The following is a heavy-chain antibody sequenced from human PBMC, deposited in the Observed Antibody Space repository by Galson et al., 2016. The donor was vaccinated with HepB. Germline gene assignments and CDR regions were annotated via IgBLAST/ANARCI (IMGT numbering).Heavy chain of an antibody. CDR1: RFTFSSYA. J-gene: IGHJ1*01. D-gene: IGHD2-15*01. Sequence: SLRLSCAASRFTFSSYAMNWVRQPPGKGLEWVSSISGSGGTTYYADSLKGRFTISRDNSKSTLYLQMNSLRAEDTAVYYCAKGAYSLPENFQRWGQGTLVTVSS. V-gene: IGHV3-23*01. CDR3: AKGAYSLPENFQR. CDR2: ISGSGGTT.